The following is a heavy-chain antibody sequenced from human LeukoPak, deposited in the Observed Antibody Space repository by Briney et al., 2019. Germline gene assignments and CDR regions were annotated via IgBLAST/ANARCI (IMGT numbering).Heavy chain of an antibody. J-gene: IGHJ4*02. D-gene: IGHD3-22*01. Sequence: SETLSLTCTVSGGSINNYYWSWVRQPPGEGLEWIAYIFYNGGTNYNPSLKTRVTISVDTSKNQFSLRLNSVSAADTAVYYCARFSQYFDTSSHYLDYWGQGILVTVSS. CDR2: IFYNGGT. CDR3: ARFSQYFDTSSHYLDY. V-gene: IGHV4-59*08. CDR1: GGSINNYY.